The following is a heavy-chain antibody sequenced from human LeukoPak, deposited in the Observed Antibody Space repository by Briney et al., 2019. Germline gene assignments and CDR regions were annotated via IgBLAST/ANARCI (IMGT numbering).Heavy chain of an antibody. CDR3: ARDKGYCSGGSCYFDAFDI. V-gene: IGHV4-39*07. Sequence: PSETLSLTCTVSGGCISSGSYNWGWIRQPPGKGLEWIGSIYYSGKTYYNPSLKSRVTISVDTSKNQFSLKLSSVTAADTAVYYCARDKGYCSGGSCYFDAFDIWGQGTMVTVSS. CDR1: GGCISSGSYN. J-gene: IGHJ3*02. D-gene: IGHD2-15*01. CDR2: IYYSGKT.